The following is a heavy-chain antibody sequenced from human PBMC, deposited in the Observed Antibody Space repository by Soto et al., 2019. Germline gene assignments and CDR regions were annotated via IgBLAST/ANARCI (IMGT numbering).Heavy chain of an antibody. Sequence: GGSLRLSCTVSGFTFNNYGINWVRQAPGKGLEWVSSVSKSDYTYYSDSVKGRFTISRDNAKNSVSLQMNTLRVEDTAVYYCAREDSIIIPAVSDFWGQGTLVTVSS. J-gene: IGHJ4*02. CDR2: VSKSDYT. CDR3: AREDSIIIPAVSDF. D-gene: IGHD2-2*01. CDR1: GFTFNNYG. V-gene: IGHV3-21*01.